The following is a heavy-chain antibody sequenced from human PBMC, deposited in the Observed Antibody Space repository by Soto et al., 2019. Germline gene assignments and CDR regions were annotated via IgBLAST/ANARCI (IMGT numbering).Heavy chain of an antibody. D-gene: IGHD3-3*02. Sequence: SEALSLTCTVSGASISSSSYYWGWIRQPPGKGLEWIGSIYYSGSTYYNPSLKSLVTISVDTSKNQFSLKLSSVTAADTAVYYCASPKIAFYNWFDPWGQGTLVT. CDR3: ASPKIAFYNWFDP. CDR1: GASISSSSYY. V-gene: IGHV4-39*01. CDR2: IYYSGST. J-gene: IGHJ5*02.